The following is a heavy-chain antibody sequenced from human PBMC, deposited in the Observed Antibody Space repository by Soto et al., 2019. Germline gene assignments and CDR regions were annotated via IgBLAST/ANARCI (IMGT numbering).Heavy chain of an antibody. D-gene: IGHD6-6*01. CDR1: GGSVSSGSFY. Sequence: SETLSLTSTVSGGSVSSGSFYWSWIRQPPGKALEWIGFIYNNRSFNYNPSLKSRVTMSVDTSKHQFSLKLSSVTAADTAVYYCARVPLDYSNSHYFDFWGQGALVTVSS. J-gene: IGHJ4*02. V-gene: IGHV4-61*01. CDR2: IYNNRSF. CDR3: ARVPLDYSNSHYFDF.